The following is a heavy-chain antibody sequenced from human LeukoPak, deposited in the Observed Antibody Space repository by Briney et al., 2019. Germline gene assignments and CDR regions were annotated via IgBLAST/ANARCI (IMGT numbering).Heavy chain of an antibody. CDR2: ISAYNGNT. Sequence: ASVKVSCKASGYTFTSYDINWVRQAPGQGLEWMGWISAYNGNTNYAQKLQGRVTMTTDTSTSTAYMELRSLRSDDTAVYYCARDVLRFLEWFPDYWGQGTLVTVSS. CDR1: GYTFTSYD. V-gene: IGHV1-18*01. J-gene: IGHJ4*02. D-gene: IGHD3-3*01. CDR3: ARDVLRFLEWFPDY.